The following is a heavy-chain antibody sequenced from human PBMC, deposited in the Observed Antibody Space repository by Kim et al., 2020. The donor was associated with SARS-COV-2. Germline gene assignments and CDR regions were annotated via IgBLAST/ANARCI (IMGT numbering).Heavy chain of an antibody. J-gene: IGHJ5*02. CDR2: INHSGST. D-gene: IGHD3-22*01. CDR1: GGSFSGYY. Sequence: SETLSLTCAVYGGSFSGYYWSWIRQPPGKGLEWIGEINHSGSTNYNPSLKSRVTISVDTSKNQFSLKLSSVTAADTAVYYCARGRRGTMIKIPAGFDPWGQGTLVTVSS. V-gene: IGHV4-34*01. CDR3: ARGRRGTMIKIPAGFDP.